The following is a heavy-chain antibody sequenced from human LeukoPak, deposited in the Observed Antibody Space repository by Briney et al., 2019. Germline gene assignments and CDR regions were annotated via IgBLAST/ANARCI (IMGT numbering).Heavy chain of an antibody. Sequence: GGSLRLSCAASGFTFSSYEMNWVRQAPGKGLEWVANIKQDGSEQNYVDSVKGRFTISRDNAKNSLYLRMDSLRAEDTAVYYCATGYSSGWYFYFQYWGQGTLVTVSS. CDR2: IKQDGSEQ. D-gene: IGHD6-19*01. J-gene: IGHJ1*01. CDR1: GFTFSSYE. CDR3: ATGYSSGWYFYFQY. V-gene: IGHV3-7*01.